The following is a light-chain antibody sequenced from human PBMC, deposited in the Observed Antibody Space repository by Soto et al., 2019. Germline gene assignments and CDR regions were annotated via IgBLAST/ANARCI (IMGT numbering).Light chain of an antibody. J-gene: IGKJ1*01. Sequence: EVVLAQSPGTLSLSPGAIATLSCSVSQSVGSSYLAWYQQKPGQAPRLLIYDASNRATGIPARFSGSGSGTEFTLTISSLQPDDFATFYCQQYNSYPWKCGQGTKGDNK. CDR2: DAS. CDR1: QSVGSSY. CDR3: QQYNSYPWK. V-gene: IGKV3-20*01.